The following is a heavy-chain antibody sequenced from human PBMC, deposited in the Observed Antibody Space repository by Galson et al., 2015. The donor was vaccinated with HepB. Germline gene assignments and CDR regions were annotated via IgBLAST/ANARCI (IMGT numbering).Heavy chain of an antibody. D-gene: IGHD1-7*01. CDR1: GYTFTSYG. J-gene: IGHJ4*02. V-gene: IGHV1-18*01. CDR3: ARVGPLVGAYITGTTSIDY. CDR2: ISAYNGNT. Sequence: SVKVSCKASGYTFTSYGISWVRQAPGQGLEWMGWISAYNGNTNYAQKLQGRVTMTTDTSTSTAYMELRSLRSDDTAVYYCARVGPLVGAYITGTTSIDYGGQGTLVTVSS.